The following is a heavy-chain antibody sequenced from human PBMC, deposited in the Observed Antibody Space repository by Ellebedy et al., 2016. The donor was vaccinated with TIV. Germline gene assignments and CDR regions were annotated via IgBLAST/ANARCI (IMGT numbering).Heavy chain of an antibody. J-gene: IGHJ4*02. D-gene: IGHD1-26*01. Sequence: ASVKVSXXASGYTFTGYYMHWVRQAPGQGLEWMGWINPNSGGTNYAQKFQGWVTMTRDTSISTAYMELSRLRSDDTAVYYCARGVPWSQPLQYYFDYWGQGTLVTVSS. CDR2: INPNSGGT. CDR3: ARGVPWSQPLQYYFDY. CDR1: GYTFTGYY. V-gene: IGHV1-2*04.